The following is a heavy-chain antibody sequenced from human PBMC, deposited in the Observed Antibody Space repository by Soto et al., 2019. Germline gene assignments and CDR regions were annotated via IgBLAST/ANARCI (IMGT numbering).Heavy chain of an antibody. CDR3: AKAPWYYYDTSGFSDY. J-gene: IGHJ4*02. D-gene: IGHD3-22*01. Sequence: PGGSLRLSCVASGFIFDSYAMNWVRQPPGKGLEWVSSITGTDDTTSYADSVKGRLTISRDNSKNTLYLQMHSLTTDDTAVYYCAKAPWYYYDTSGFSDYWGQGTQVTVSS. CDR1: GFIFDSYA. V-gene: IGHV3-23*01. CDR2: ITGTDDTT.